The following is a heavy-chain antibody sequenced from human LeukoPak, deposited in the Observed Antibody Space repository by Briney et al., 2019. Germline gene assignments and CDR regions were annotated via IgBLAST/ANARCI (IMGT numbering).Heavy chain of an antibody. CDR3: ARPVGGTGAFDI. V-gene: IGHV4-38-2*01. J-gene: IGHJ3*02. CDR1: GYSISSGYY. D-gene: IGHD1-14*01. Sequence: SETLSLTCAVSGYSISSGYYWGWIRQPQGKGLEWIGSIYHSGSTCYNPSLKSRVTISVDTSKNQFSLKLSSVTAADTAVYYCARPVGGTGAFDIWGQGTMVTVSS. CDR2: IYHSGST.